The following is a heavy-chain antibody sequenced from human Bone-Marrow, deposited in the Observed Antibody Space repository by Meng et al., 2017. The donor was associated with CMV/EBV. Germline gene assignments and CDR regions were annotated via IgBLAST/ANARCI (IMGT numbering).Heavy chain of an antibody. V-gene: IGHV3-30*02. Sequence: GGSLRLSCAASGFTFSSYWMSWVRQAPGKGLEWVAFLRDDGSSKYEADSVKGRFTISRDNSKNTLFLQMNSLRPDDTAVYYCAKNGASGSNHYFDSWGPGTLVTVSS. D-gene: IGHD1-26*01. CDR3: AKNGASGSNHYFDS. CDR1: GFTFSSYW. J-gene: IGHJ4*02. CDR2: LRDDGSSK.